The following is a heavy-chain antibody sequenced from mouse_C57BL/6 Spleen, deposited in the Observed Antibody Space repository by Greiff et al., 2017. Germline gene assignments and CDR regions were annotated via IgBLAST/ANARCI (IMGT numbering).Heavy chain of an antibody. D-gene: IGHD1-1*01. CDR2: IYPGSGST. J-gene: IGHJ2*01. Sequence: VQLQQPGAELVKPGASVKMSCKASGYTFTSYWITWVKQRPGQGLEWIGDIYPGSGSTNYNEKFKSKATLTVDTSSSTAYMQLSSLTSEDSAVYYCARPLYYYGSSWDYWGQGTTLTVSS. V-gene: IGHV1-55*01. CDR3: ARPLYYYGSSWDY. CDR1: GYTFTSYW.